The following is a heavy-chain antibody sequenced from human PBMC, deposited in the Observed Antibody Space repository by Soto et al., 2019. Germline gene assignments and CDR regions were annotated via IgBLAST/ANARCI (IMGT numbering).Heavy chain of an antibody. CDR2: IYYSGST. V-gene: IGHV4-59*01. Sequence: SETLSLTCTVSGGSISSYYWSWIRQPPGKGLEWIGYIYYSGSTNYNPSLKSRVTISVDTSKNQFSLKLSSVTAADTAVYYCARTPGSGYSSYYYGMDVWGQGTTVTVSS. CDR1: GGSISSYY. CDR3: ARTPGSGYSSYYYGMDV. J-gene: IGHJ6*02. D-gene: IGHD3-22*01.